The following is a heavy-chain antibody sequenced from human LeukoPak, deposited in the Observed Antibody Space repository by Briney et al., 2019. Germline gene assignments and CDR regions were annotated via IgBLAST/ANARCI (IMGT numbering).Heavy chain of an antibody. CDR2: IYYSGST. CDR3: AWLGWLPRMGFDY. CDR1: GGSISSYY. Sequence: SETLSLTCTVSGGSISSYYWSWIRQPPGKGLEWIGYIYYSGSTNYNPSLRSRVTISVDTSKNQFSLKLSSVTAADTAVYYCAWLGWLPRMGFDYWGQGTLVTVSS. D-gene: IGHD5-12*01. J-gene: IGHJ4*02. V-gene: IGHV4-59*01.